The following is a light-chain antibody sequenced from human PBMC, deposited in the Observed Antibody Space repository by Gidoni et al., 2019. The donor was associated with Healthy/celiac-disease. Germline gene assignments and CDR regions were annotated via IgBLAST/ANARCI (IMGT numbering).Light chain of an antibody. Sequence: IVMTQSPLSLPVTPAEPASISCRSSQSILHSTGYNYLAWYLQKPGQSPRLLIYLGSNRASGVPDRFSGSGSGTDFTLKISRVEAEDVGVYYCMQALQAPITFGQGTRLEIK. CDR1: QSILHSTGYNY. CDR3: MQALQAPIT. J-gene: IGKJ5*01. V-gene: IGKV2-28*01. CDR2: LGS.